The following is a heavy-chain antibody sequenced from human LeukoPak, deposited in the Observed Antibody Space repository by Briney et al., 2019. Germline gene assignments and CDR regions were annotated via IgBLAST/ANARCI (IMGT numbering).Heavy chain of an antibody. D-gene: IGHD3-10*01. J-gene: IGHJ4*02. V-gene: IGHV5-51*01. CDR1: GYSFTNFW. Sequence: GESLKISCKGSGYSFTNFWIAWVRQMPGKGLEWMGIIYPGDSGTRYSPSFEGQVTISGDKSISTAYLQWSSLKASDTAMYYCARRLGVIRGVIPYYFDYWGQGTLVTVSS. CDR2: IYPGDSGT. CDR3: ARRLGVIRGVIPYYFDY.